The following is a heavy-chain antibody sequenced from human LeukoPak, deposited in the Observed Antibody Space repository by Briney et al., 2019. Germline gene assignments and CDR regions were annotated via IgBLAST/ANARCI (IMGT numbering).Heavy chain of an antibody. D-gene: IGHD3-3*01. Sequence: PSETLCLTCTVSGGSISSGVYCWGWIRHHAGRGLEWLGYIYYSGSTYYNTSLRGRATISVDTSKNQSSLKLSSVTAADTAVYYCARETHAIGVDYWGEGTLVTVSS. V-gene: IGHV4-31*03. CDR1: GGSISSGVYC. CDR3: ARETHAIGVDY. CDR2: IYYSGST. J-gene: IGHJ4*02.